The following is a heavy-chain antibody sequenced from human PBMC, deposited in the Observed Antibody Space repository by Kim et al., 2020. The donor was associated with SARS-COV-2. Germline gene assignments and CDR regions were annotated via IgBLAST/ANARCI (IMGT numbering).Heavy chain of an antibody. CDR2: IYPGDTDP. D-gene: IGHD6-13*01. V-gene: IGHV5-51*01. Sequence: GESLKISCKGSGYSFTSYWIGWVRQMPGKGLEWMGIIYPGDTDPRYSPSFQDQVTISADKSVSTAYLQWSSLKASGTAMYYCARDGAATGSRGHYGMDVWGQGTTVTVSS. CDR3: ARDGAATGSRGHYGMDV. J-gene: IGHJ6*02. CDR1: GYSFTSYW.